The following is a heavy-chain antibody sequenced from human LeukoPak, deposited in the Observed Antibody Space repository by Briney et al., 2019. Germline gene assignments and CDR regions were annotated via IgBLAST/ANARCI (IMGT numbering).Heavy chain of an antibody. CDR3: SRTSITSQNILLFDY. CDR2: IGEKAYGGTT. Sequence: GGSLRLSCTTSGFIFGDYVMSWVRQAPGRGLEWVGFIGEKAYGGTTEYAASVKGRFTISRDDSESIVYLQMNSLKTEDTAVYYCSRTSITSQNILLFDYWGQGTLVTVSS. V-gene: IGHV3-49*04. CDR1: GFIFGDYV. J-gene: IGHJ4*02. D-gene: IGHD1-14*01.